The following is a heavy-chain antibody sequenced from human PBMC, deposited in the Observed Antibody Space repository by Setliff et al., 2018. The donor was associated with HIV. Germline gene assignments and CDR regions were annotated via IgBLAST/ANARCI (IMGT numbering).Heavy chain of an antibody. J-gene: IGHJ3*02. D-gene: IGHD5-18*01. V-gene: IGHV1-2*02. Sequence: ASVKVSCKASGYTVTDYYMHWVRQAPGQGLEWMGWINPNSGGTKYAQKFQGRVTMTRDTSISTAYMELRTLRSDDTAVYYCARDLRRYSYGQDGLDIWGQGTMVTVSS. CDR2: INPNSGGT. CDR1: GYTVTDYY. CDR3: ARDLRRYSYGQDGLDI.